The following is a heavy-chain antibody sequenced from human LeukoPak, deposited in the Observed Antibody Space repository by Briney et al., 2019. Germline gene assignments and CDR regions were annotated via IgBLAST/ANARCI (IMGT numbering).Heavy chain of an antibody. CDR3: ARDWAYFWSGYQDY. CDR2: ISSSSSYI. D-gene: IGHD3-3*01. V-gene: IGHV3-21*01. Sequence: GGSLRVSCAASGFTFSTYSMNWVRQAPGNGLEWVSSISSSSSYIYYADSVKGRFTISRDNAKNSLYLQMNSLRAEDTAVYYCARDWAYFWSGYQDYWGQGTLVTVSS. CDR1: GFTFSTYS. J-gene: IGHJ4*02.